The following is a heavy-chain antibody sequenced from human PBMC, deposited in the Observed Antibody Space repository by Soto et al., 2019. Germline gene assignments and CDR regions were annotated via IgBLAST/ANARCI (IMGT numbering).Heavy chain of an antibody. V-gene: IGHV3-48*02. CDR2: ISSSSSTI. Sequence: GGSLRLSCAASGFTFSSCGMNWVRQAPGKGLEWVSYISSSSSTIYYADSVKGRFTISRDNAKNSLYLQMNSLRDEDTAVYYCARPRGYSYAHYFDYWGQGTLVTVSS. CDR1: GFTFSSCG. CDR3: ARPRGYSYAHYFDY. D-gene: IGHD5-18*01. J-gene: IGHJ4*02.